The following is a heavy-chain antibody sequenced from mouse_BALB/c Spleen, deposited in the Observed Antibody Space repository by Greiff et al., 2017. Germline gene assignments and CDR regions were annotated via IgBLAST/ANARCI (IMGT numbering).Heavy chain of an antibody. CDR1: GYTFTDYN. Sequence: EVKLMESGPELVKPGASVKISCKASGYTFTDYNMHWVKQSHGKSLEWIGYIYPYNGGTGYNQKFKSKATLTVDNSSSTAYMELRSLTSEDSAVYYCARCDYDYAMDYWGQGTSVTVSS. V-gene: IGHV1S29*02. CDR2: IYPYNGGT. D-gene: IGHD2-4*01. CDR3: ARCDYDYAMDY. J-gene: IGHJ4*01.